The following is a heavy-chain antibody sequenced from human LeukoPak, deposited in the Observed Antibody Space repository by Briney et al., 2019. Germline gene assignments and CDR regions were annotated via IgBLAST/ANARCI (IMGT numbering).Heavy chain of an antibody. V-gene: IGHV4-34*01. J-gene: IGHJ4*02. Sequence: SETLSLTCAVYGGSFSGYYWSWIRQPPGKGLEWIGEISHSGSTNYNPSLKSRVTISVDTSKNQFSLKLSSVTAADTAVYYCARGVHYYDSSGYYPLWGQGTLVTVSS. CDR3: ARGVHYYDSSGYYPL. D-gene: IGHD3-22*01. CDR1: GGSFSGYY. CDR2: ISHSGST.